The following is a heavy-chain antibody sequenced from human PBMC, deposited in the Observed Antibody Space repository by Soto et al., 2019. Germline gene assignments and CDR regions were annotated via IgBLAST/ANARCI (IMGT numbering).Heavy chain of an antibody. V-gene: IGHV4-59*01. CDR3: ARASFSGSADY. J-gene: IGHJ4*02. D-gene: IGHD2-2*01. CDR1: GGSISSYY. CDR2: IYYSGST. Sequence: PSETLSLTCTVSGGSISSYYWSWIRQPPGKGLEWIGYIYYSGSTNYNPSLKSRVTISVDTSKNQFSLKLSSVTAADTAVYYCARASFSGSADYWGQGTLVTVSS.